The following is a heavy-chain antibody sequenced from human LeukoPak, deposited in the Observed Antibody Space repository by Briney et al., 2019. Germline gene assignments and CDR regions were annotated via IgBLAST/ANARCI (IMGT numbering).Heavy chain of an antibody. CDR2: IYYDGSNT. J-gene: IGHJ4*02. CDR1: GFTFDDYA. CDR3: ASGRGSGGSHTSYFDY. V-gene: IGHV3-33*08. D-gene: IGHD2-15*01. Sequence: GRSLRLSCAASGFTFDDYAMHWVRQAPGKGLEWVAIIYYDGSNTYYADSVKGRFTISRDNSKNTLYLQMNSLRAEDTAVYYCASGRGSGGSHTSYFDYWGRGTLVTVSS.